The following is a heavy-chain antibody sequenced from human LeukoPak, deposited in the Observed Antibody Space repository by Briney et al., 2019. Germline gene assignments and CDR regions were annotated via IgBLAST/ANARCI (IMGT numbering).Heavy chain of an antibody. CDR2: INHSGST. J-gene: IGHJ4*02. D-gene: IGHD3-22*01. CDR1: GGSFSGYY. Sequence: SETLSLTCAVYGGSFSGYYWSWIRQPPGKGLEWIGEINHSGSTNYNPSLKSRVTISVDTSKNQFSLKLSSVTAADTAVYYCARGLRFAHNYDSTGDFDYWGQGTLVTVSS. V-gene: IGHV4-34*01. CDR3: ARGLRFAHNYDSTGDFDY.